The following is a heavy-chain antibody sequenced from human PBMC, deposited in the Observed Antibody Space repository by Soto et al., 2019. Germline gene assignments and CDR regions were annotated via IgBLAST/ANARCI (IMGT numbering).Heavy chain of an antibody. CDR2: IYYSGST. V-gene: IGHV4-59*01. D-gene: IGHD3-9*01. J-gene: IGHJ5*02. CDR1: GGSISSYY. CDR3: AREGYDILTGYPNWFDP. Sequence: TSETLSLTCTVSGGSISSYYWSWIRQPPGKGLEWIGYIYYSGSTNYNPSLKSRVTISVDTSKNQFSLKLSSVTAADTAVYYCAREGYDILTGYPNWFDPWGQGTLVTVSS.